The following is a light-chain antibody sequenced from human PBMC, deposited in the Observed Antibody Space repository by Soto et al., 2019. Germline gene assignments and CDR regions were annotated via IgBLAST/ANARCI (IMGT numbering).Light chain of an antibody. V-gene: IGKV1-27*01. CDR2: AAS. J-gene: IGKJ3*01. Sequence: DIQMTQSTTSLSASVGDRVTITCRASQGIRNFVDWNQQKPGKAPKRLIYAASTLQSGVPSRFSGSGSGTDFTLTINSLQPEDVATYSCQQYSSVPVFGPGTKVEIK. CDR1: QGIRNF. CDR3: QQYSSVPV.